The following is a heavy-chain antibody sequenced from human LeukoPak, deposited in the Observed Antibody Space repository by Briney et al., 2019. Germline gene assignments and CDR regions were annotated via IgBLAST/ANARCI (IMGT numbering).Heavy chain of an antibody. Sequence: ASVKVSCKASGYTFTDYYMHWVRQAPGQGLEWMGWINLNSGGADSAQKFQGRVTMTRDTSISTAYMELSRLRSDDTAVYFCAREGGTWVPFDYWGQGTLVTVSS. CDR1: GYTFTDYY. CDR3: AREGGTWVPFDY. J-gene: IGHJ4*02. V-gene: IGHV1-2*02. D-gene: IGHD1-1*01. CDR2: INLNSGGA.